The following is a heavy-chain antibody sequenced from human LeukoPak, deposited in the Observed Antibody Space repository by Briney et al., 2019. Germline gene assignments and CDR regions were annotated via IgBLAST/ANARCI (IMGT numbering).Heavy chain of an antibody. Sequence: NTSETLSLTCTVSGYSISSGYYWGWVRQPPGKGLEWIGRIYHSGTTYYNPSLKSRVTISVDTSKNQFSLKLSSVTAADTAVYYCARTATYGSGSYRFDPWGQGTLVTVSS. D-gene: IGHD3-10*01. V-gene: IGHV4-38-2*02. J-gene: IGHJ5*02. CDR2: IYHSGTT. CDR3: ARTATYGSGSYRFDP. CDR1: GYSISSGYY.